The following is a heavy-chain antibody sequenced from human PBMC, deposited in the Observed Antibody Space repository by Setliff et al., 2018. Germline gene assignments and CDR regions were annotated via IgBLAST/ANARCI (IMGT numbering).Heavy chain of an antibody. J-gene: IGHJ6*03. V-gene: IGHV4-4*09. CDR2: IFTSGST. D-gene: IGHD3-9*01. CDR1: GGSVSTFY. Sequence: SETLSLTCRVSGGSVSTFYLTWIRQPPGKGLEWIGYIFTSGSTQYNPSLKSRSTISRDTSSNPFSLRLNSVTAADTAVYYCARLPKIVTGYYGSHYYYYMDVWGKGTTVTVSS. CDR3: ARLPKIVTGYYGSHYYYYMDV.